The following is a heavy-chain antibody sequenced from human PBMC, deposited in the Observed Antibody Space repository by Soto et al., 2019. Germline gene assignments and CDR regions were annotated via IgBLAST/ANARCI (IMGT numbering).Heavy chain of an antibody. CDR3: AHILGEDWFDP. CDR2: IYWDDDK. D-gene: IGHD3-16*01. V-gene: IGHV2-5*02. CDR1: GFSLTTSGVG. J-gene: IGHJ5*02. Sequence: QITLKESGPTLVKSTQTLTLTCTFSGFSLTTSGVGVGWIRQPPGKALEWLAFIYWDDDKRYSPSLKSRLTITKDTSKNQVVLMMTNMDPVDTATYYCAHILGEDWFDPLGQGTLVTVTS.